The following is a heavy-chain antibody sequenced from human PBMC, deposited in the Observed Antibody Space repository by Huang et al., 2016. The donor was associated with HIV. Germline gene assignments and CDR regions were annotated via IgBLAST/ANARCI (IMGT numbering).Heavy chain of an antibody. Sequence: EVQLVQSGAEAKKPGESLKIPCKGSGYSFNNYWIGWVRQMPGTGMEWRGCIYPAASDTIYSPSFQGQVTISADKSTRTAYLEWSSLKASDTAMYYCARLGDSFDSSGYESYFDYWGQGALVTVSS. D-gene: IGHD3-22*01. J-gene: IGHJ4*02. V-gene: IGHV5-51*03. CDR3: ARLGDSFDSSGYESYFDY. CDR1: GYSFNNYW. CDR2: IYPAASDT.